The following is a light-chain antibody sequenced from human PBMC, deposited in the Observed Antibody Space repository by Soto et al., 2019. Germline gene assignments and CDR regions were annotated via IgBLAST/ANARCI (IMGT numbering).Light chain of an antibody. V-gene: IGKV3-15*01. CDR1: QSLSSN. CDR2: GAS. J-gene: IGKJ1*01. Sequence: EIVMKQSPATLSVTPGERATLSCRASQSLSSNLAWYQQKPGQPPRLLIYGASTRATGIPARFSGSGSGTEFTLTISSLQSEDFAVYYCQQYNNWPRTFGQGTKV. CDR3: QQYNNWPRT.